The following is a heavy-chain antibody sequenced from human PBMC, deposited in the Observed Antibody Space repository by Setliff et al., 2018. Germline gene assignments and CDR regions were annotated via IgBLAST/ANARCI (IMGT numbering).Heavy chain of an antibody. CDR2: TYYSGNT. CDR1: GASVSGNSYY. J-gene: IGHJ4*02. D-gene: IGHD3-22*01. Sequence: PSETLSLTCTVSGASVSGNSYYWGWIRQPPGKGLEWIASTYYSGNTYYNPSLKSRVTISVDTSKNQFSLKLTSVTAADTAVYYCARAPRYFDPTGSYFDFRGQRTLVTVSS. V-gene: IGHV4-39*07. CDR3: ARAPRYFDPTGSYFDF.